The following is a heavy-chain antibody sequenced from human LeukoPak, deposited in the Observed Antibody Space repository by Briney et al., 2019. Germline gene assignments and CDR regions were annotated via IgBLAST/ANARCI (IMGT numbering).Heavy chain of an antibody. J-gene: IGHJ4*02. Sequence: GGSLRLSCAASGFTFSSYSMNWVRQAPGKGLEWVSAISGSGGSTYYADSVKGRFTISRDNSKNTLYLQMNSLRAEDTAVYYCAKVTRWLQQQNFDYWGQGTLVTVSS. CDR3: AKVTRWLQQQNFDY. CDR2: ISGSGGST. V-gene: IGHV3-23*01. CDR1: GFTFSSYS. D-gene: IGHD5-24*01.